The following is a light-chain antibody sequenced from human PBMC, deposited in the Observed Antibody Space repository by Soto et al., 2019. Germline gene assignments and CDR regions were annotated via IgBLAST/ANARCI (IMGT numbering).Light chain of an antibody. Sequence: EIVLTQSPGTLSLSPGERATLSCRASQSVSSSYLAWYQQKPGQAPRLLIYGAPSRATGIPDRFSGSGSGTDFTLTISRLEPEDFAVYYCQQRSNWRTFGQGTKVDIK. CDR2: GAP. J-gene: IGKJ1*01. CDR1: QSVSSSY. V-gene: IGKV3D-20*02. CDR3: QQRSNWRT.